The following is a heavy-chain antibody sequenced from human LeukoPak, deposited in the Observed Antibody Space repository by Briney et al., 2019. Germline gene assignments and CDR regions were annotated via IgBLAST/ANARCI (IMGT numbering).Heavy chain of an antibody. J-gene: IGHJ4*02. V-gene: IGHV3-30*18. CDR2: ISYDGSNK. Sequence: PGGSLRLSCAASGFTFSSYAMSWVRQAPGKGLEWVAVISYDGSNKYYADSVKGRFTISRDNSKNTLYLHMNSLRAEDTAVYYCAKSYYDSSGYYRNWGQGTLVTVSS. CDR3: AKSYYDSSGYYRN. D-gene: IGHD3-22*01. CDR1: GFTFSSYA.